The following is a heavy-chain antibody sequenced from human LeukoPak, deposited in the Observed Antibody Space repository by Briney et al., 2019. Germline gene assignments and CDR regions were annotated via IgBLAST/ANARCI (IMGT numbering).Heavy chain of an antibody. CDR2: VIGICDST. D-gene: IGHD6-19*01. V-gene: IGHV3-23*01. J-gene: IGHJ4*02. CDR1: GFTFSNYA. CDR3: AKGGGSGWGIFDY. Sequence: QPGGSLRLSCAASGFTFSNYAMNWVRQAPGKGLEWVSSVIGICDSTYYAGSVKGRFTISRDNAKNTLYVQMNSLRAEDTAVYYCAKGGGSGWGIFDYWGQGTLVGVSS.